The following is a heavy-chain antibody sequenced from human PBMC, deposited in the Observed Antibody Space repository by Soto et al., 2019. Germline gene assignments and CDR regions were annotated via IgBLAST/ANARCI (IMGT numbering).Heavy chain of an antibody. CDR2: ISGSGGTT. D-gene: IGHD3-22*01. J-gene: IGHJ6*02. CDR1: GFTFSTYA. CDR3: ANYLHYRSGFPTYFFYCLND. V-gene: IGHV3-23*01. Sequence: PGGSLRLSCAVSGFTFSTYAMGWVRQAPGKGLEWVSGISGSGGTTYYADSVKGRFTISRDRSKTTLYLQMNSLRAEDTAVYYFANYLHYRSGFPTYFFYCLNDGYQEATVTTSS.